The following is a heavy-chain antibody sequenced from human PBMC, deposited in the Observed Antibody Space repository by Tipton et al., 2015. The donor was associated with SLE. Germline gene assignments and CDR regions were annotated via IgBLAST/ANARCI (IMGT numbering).Heavy chain of an antibody. CDR2: IYTSGST. J-gene: IGHJ5*02. V-gene: IGHV4-61*09. D-gene: IGHD6-6*01. Sequence: TLSLTCTVSGGSISSGSYYWSWIRQPAGKGLEWIGHIYTSGSTYCNPSLKSRVTISVDTSKNQFSLKLNSVTAADTAVYYCARHTEPMYSSSAGSWFDPWGQGTLVTVSS. CDR1: GGSISSGSYY. CDR3: ARHTEPMYSSSAGSWFDP.